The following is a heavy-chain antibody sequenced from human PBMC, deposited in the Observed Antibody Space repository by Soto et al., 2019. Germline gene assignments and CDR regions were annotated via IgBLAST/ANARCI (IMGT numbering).Heavy chain of an antibody. CDR2: ISAYNGNT. D-gene: IGHD5-12*01. V-gene: IGHV1-18*01. CDR1: GYTFTSYG. CDR3: ARDPNRGYSGYDQDY. J-gene: IGHJ4*02. Sequence: QVQLVQSGAEVKKPGASVKVSCKASGYTFTSYGISWVRQAPGQGLEWMGWISAYNGNTNYAQKLQGRVTMTTDTSPGTAYMELRSLRSDDTAVYYCARDPNRGYSGYDQDYWGQGTLVTVSS.